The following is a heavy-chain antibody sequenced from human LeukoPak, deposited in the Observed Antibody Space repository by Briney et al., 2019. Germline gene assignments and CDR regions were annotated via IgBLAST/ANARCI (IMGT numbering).Heavy chain of an antibody. CDR2: IYYNGYT. D-gene: IGHD3-10*01. V-gene: IGHV4-39*01. J-gene: IGHJ5*02. CDR1: GDSISGSIYY. CDR3: ARQGGDTMVRGVVRDWFDP. Sequence: KASETLSLTCTVSGDSISGSIYYWGWIRQPPGKGLEWIGCIYYNGYTYYTSSLKSRVTIFVNTSKNQFSLKLISVTAADTAVYYCARQGGDTMVRGVVRDWFDPWGQGTLVTVSS.